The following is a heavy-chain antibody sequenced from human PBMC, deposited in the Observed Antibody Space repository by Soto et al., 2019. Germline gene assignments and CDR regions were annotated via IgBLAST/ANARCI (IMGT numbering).Heavy chain of an antibody. CDR1: GGSFSPNY. CDR2: IYLGGGT. D-gene: IGHD6-19*01. Sequence: SETLSLTCTVSGGSFSPNYWAWIRQPPGKGLEWIGYIYLGGGTNYNPSFKSRVIISVDTSKNQFSLKLSSVTAADTAVYYCARGSNVAVAGFGLDPWGQGTLVTVSS. J-gene: IGHJ5*02. V-gene: IGHV4-59*01. CDR3: ARGSNVAVAGFGLDP.